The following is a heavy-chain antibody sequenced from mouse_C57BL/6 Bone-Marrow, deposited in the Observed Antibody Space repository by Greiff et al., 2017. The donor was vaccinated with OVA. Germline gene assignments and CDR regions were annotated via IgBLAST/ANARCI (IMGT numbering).Heavy chain of an antibody. CDR2: IYPGDGDT. J-gene: IGHJ1*03. D-gene: IGHD1-1*01. Sequence: QVQLQQSGAELVKPGASVKISCKASGYAFSSYWMNWVKQRPGKGLAWIGQIYPGDGDTNYNGKFKGKATLTADKSSSTAYMQLSSLTSEDSAVYFCARKGTTVVGNWYFDVWGTGTTVTVSS. CDR3: ARKGTTVVGNWYFDV. V-gene: IGHV1-80*01. CDR1: GYAFSSYW.